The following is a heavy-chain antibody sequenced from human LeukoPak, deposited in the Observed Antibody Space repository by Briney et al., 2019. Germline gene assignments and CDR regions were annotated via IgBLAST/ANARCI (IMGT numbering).Heavy chain of an antibody. D-gene: IGHD3-22*01. CDR1: GGTFSSYA. CDR3: AKIPPGSMTVVVLPWAEFDY. J-gene: IGHJ4*02. CDR2: IIPILGIA. Sequence: GASVKVSCKASGGTFSSYAISWVRQAPGQGLEWMGRIIPILGIANYAQKFQGRVTITADKSTSTAYMELSSLRSEDTAVYYCAKIPPGSMTVVVLPWAEFDYWGQGTLVTVSS. V-gene: IGHV1-69*04.